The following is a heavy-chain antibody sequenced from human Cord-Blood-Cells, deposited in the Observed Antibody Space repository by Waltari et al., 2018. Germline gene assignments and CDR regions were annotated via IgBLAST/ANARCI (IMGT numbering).Heavy chain of an antibody. V-gene: IGHV4-34*01. J-gene: IGHJ5*02. Sequence: QVQLQQWGAGLLKPSETLSLTCAVYGGSFSGYNWSWIRQPPGKGLEWIGEINHSGSTNYNPSLKSRVTISVDTSKNQFSLKLSSVTAADTAVYYCARSADYGSGRWFDPWGQGTLVTVSS. CDR1: GGSFSGYN. D-gene: IGHD3-10*01. CDR3: ARSADYGSGRWFDP. CDR2: INHSGST.